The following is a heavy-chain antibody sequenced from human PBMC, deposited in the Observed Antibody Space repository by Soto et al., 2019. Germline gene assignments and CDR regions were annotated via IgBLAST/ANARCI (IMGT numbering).Heavy chain of an antibody. CDR3: AREVYIVLVHAALGGEMDV. CDR1: GGSTSSGGYY. V-gene: IGHV4-31*03. Sequence: PSETLSLTCTVSGGSTSSGGYYWSWIRQHPGKGLEWIGYIYYSGSTYYNPSLKSRVTISVDTSKDQFSLKLSSVTAADTAVYYCAREVYIVLVHAALGGEMDVRGQRTTVTVS. CDR2: IYYSGST. J-gene: IGHJ6*02. D-gene: IGHD2-2*01.